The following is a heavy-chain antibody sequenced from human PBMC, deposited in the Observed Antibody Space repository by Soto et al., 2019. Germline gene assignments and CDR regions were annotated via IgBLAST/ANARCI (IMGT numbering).Heavy chain of an antibody. CDR1: GFTFSSYA. J-gene: IGHJ6*03. CDR2: ISGSGGST. CDR3: AKAKEGSVLWFGELLYYYYMDV. Sequence: EVQLLESGGGLVQPGGSLRLSCAASGFTFSSYAMSWVRQAPGKGLEWVSAISGSGGSTYYADSVKGRFTISRDNSKNTLYLQMNSLRAEDTAVYYCAKAKEGSVLWFGELLYYYYMDVWGKGTTVTVSS. D-gene: IGHD3-10*01. V-gene: IGHV3-23*01.